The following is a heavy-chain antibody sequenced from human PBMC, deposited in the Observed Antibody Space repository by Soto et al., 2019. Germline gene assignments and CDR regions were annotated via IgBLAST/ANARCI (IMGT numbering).Heavy chain of an antibody. J-gene: IGHJ3*02. CDR3: VRDYYDTSGYPNTFDM. Sequence: GGSLRLSCAASGFTLSRRTMNWVRQAPGKGLEWVSFIGSRTSDIYYADSVKGRFTISRDNAKNSLYLDLTRLRAEDTAVYFCVRDYYDTSGYPNTFDMWGQGTMVTVS. CDR2: IGSRTSDI. D-gene: IGHD3-22*01. V-gene: IGHV3-21*01. CDR1: GFTLSRRT.